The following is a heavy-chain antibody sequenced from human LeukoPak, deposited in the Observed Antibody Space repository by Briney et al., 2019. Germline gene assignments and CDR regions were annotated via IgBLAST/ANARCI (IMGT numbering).Heavy chain of an antibody. Sequence: PGGSLRLSCAASRFTFADYAMHWVRQAPGKGLEWVSGISWNSDNIGYADSVKGRFTISRDNAKNSLYLQMDSLRAEDTAVYYCARDPNLAERFVPFDIWGQGTMVTVSS. J-gene: IGHJ3*02. D-gene: IGHD1-1*01. V-gene: IGHV3-9*01. CDR1: RFTFADYA. CDR2: ISWNSDNI. CDR3: ARDPNLAERFVPFDI.